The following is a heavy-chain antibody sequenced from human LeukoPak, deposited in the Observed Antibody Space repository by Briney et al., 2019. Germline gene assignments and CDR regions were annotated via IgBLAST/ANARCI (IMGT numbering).Heavy chain of an antibody. Sequence: GGSLRLSCAASGFTFRSYAIPWVRQAPGKGLEWVAVISFDGSKKYYADSVKGRFTISRDNSKNTLYLQMNSLRAEDTTVYYCARDRGGYCTSTSCYGIDYWGQGTLVTVSS. J-gene: IGHJ4*02. V-gene: IGHV3-30-3*01. D-gene: IGHD2-2*01. CDR1: GFTFRSYA. CDR2: ISFDGSKK. CDR3: ARDRGGYCTSTSCYGIDY.